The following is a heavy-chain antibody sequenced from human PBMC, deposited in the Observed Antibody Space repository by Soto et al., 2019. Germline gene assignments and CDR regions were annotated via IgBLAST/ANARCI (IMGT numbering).Heavy chain of an antibody. Sequence: QPPGKGLEWIGRIYYSGSTDYRPSFQGHVTISADKSISTAYLQWSSLKASDTAMYYCARHEGYCSSFFFQAEDGIRATRPVSAFLLNRSSDL. CDR3: ARHEGYCSSFFFQAEDGIRATRPVSAFLLNRSSDL. CDR2: IYYSGST. V-gene: IGHV5-10-1*01. J-gene: IGHJ2*01. D-gene: IGHD2-2*01.